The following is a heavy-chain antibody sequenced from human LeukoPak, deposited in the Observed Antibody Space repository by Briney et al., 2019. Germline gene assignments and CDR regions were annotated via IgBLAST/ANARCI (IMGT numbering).Heavy chain of an antibody. CDR2: IYYSGST. D-gene: IGHD3-9*01. J-gene: IGHJ4*02. CDR1: GGSISSYY. CDR3: ARGIRYFDY. V-gene: IGHV4-59*01. Sequence: SETLSLTCTVSGGSISSYYWSWIRQPPGKGLEWIGYIYYSGSTNYNPSLKSRVTISVDTSKNKFSLKLSSVTAADTVVYYCARGIRYFDYWGQGTLVTVSS.